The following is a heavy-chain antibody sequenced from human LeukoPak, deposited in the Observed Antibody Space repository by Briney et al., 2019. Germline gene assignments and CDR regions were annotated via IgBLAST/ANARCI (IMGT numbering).Heavy chain of an antibody. Sequence: PSETLSLTCTVSGYSISSGYCWGWIRQPPGKGLEWIGSIYHSGSTYYNPSLKSRVTMLVDTSKNQFSLKLSSVTAADTAVYYCAKDGGYCTGGNCYRFDPWGQGTLVTVSS. V-gene: IGHV4-38-2*02. J-gene: IGHJ5*02. CDR2: IYHSGST. CDR3: AKDGGYCTGGNCYRFDP. D-gene: IGHD2-15*01. CDR1: GYSISSGYC.